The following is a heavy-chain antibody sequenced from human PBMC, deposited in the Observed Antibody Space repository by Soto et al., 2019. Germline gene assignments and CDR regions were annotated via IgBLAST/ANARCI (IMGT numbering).Heavy chain of an antibody. CDR2: IIPIFGTA. Sequence: AASVKVSCKASGGTFSSYAISWVRQAPGQGLEWMGGIIPIFGTANYAQKFQGRVTITADESTSTAYMELSSLRSEDTAVYYCARGNYYDSSGYPFDYWGQGTLVTVSS. J-gene: IGHJ4*02. V-gene: IGHV1-69*13. CDR3: ARGNYYDSSGYPFDY. CDR1: GGTFSSYA. D-gene: IGHD3-22*01.